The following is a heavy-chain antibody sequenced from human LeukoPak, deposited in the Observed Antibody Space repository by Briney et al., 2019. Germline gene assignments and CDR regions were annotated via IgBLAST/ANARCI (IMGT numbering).Heavy chain of an antibody. CDR3: AKGVGSGSYYNGNWFDP. V-gene: IGHV3-23*01. D-gene: IGHD3-10*01. CDR1: GFTFSSYA. J-gene: IGHJ5*02. CDR2: ISGRGGST. Sequence: PGGSLRLSCAASGFTFSSYAMSWVRQAPRKGLEWVSAISGRGGSTYYADSVKGRFTISRDNSKNTLYLQMNSLRAEDTAVYYCAKGVGSGSYYNGNWFDPWGQGTLVTVSS.